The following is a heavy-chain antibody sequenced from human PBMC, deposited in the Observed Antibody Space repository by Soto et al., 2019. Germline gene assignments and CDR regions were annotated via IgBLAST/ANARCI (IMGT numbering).Heavy chain of an antibody. CDR2: TYKSATT. CDR3: ARGRYCLTGRCFPNWFDS. D-gene: IGHD7-27*01. Sequence: PSETLSLTCSVSGDSISNLDYFWAWIRQPPGQALEYIGYTYKSATTYYNPSFESRVAIPVDTSKSQFSLNVTSVTAADTAVYFCARGRYCLTGRCFPNWFDSWGQGALVTVSS. CDR1: GDSISNLDYF. J-gene: IGHJ5*01. V-gene: IGHV4-30-4*01.